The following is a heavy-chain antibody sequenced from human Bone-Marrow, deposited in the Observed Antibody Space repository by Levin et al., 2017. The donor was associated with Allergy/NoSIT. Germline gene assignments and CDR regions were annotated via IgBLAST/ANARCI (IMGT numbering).Heavy chain of an antibody. CDR1: GFAFSDYA. J-gene: IGHJ6*02. CDR2: ISGGGDYR. Sequence: GESLKISCAASGFAFSDYAMHWIRQTPGKGLEWVSTISGGGDYRSYADSVRGRFTTSRENAKNSLYLQLNNLRAGDTAVYYCAREGDNWGNYYGLDVWGQGTTVTVSS. D-gene: IGHD7-27*01. CDR3: AREGDNWGNYYGLDV. V-gene: IGHV3-13*01.